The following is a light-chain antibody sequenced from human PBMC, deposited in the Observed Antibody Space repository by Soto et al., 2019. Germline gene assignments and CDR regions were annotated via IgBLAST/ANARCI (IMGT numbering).Light chain of an antibody. V-gene: IGKV1-5*03. Sequence: DIQMTQSPFSLSASVGDRVTITCQASQDISNYLNWYQQKPGKAPKLLIYKASTLKSGVPSRFSGSGSGTEFTLTISSLQPDDFATYYCQHYNSYSEAFGQGTKVDIK. J-gene: IGKJ1*01. CDR2: KAS. CDR1: QDISNY. CDR3: QHYNSYSEA.